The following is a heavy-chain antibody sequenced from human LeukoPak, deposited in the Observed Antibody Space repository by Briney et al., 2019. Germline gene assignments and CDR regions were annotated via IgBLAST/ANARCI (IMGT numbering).Heavy chain of an antibody. CDR1: SGSISSYY. V-gene: IGHV4-59*08. J-gene: IGHJ4*02. Sequence: PSETLSLTCTVSSGSISSYYWSWIRQPPGKGLEWIGYVYYSGSANYNPSLKSRVTISVDTSKNQFSLKLSSVTAADTAVYYCARHEKLGQFDYWGQGTLVPSPQ. D-gene: IGHD3-10*01. CDR3: ARHEKLGQFDY. CDR2: VYYSGSA.